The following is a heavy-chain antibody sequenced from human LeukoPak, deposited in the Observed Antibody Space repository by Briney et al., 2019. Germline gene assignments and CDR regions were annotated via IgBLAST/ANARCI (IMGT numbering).Heavy chain of an antibody. D-gene: IGHD6-13*01. V-gene: IGHV3-23*01. CDR2: ISGSGGST. J-gene: IGHJ5*02. Sequence: GGSMRLSCAPSGFSPSNYPTCWDRHAPEEGLGWGSAISGSGGSTYYADSVKGRFTVSRDNSKNTVYLQMNSLRADDTAVYYCAKERVIAAVGTVGFDPWGQGTLVTVSS. CDR3: AKERVIAAVGTVGFDP. CDR1: GFSPSNYP.